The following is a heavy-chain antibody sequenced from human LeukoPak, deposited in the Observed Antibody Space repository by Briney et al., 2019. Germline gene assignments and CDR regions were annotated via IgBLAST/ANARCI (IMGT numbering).Heavy chain of an antibody. D-gene: IGHD2-8*01. CDR1: GFSFSTYE. V-gene: IGHV3-48*03. CDR2: ITTGTTI. J-gene: IGHJ4*02. CDR3: ARGRMYFDY. Sequence: GGSLRLSCVASGFSFSTYEMSWVRQAPGKGLEWVSHITTGTTIYYADSVKGRFTISRDNSKNTLYLQMNSLRAEDTAVYYCARGRMYFDYWGQGTLVTVSS.